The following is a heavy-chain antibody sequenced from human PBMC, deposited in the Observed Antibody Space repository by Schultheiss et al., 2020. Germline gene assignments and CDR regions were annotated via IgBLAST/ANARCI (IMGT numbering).Heavy chain of an antibody. CDR2: ISSSSSYT. V-gene: IGHV3-11*06. D-gene: IGHD4-11*01. J-gene: IGHJ4*02. Sequence: GGSLRLSCAVSGFSVSSNYMSWVRQAPGKGLEWVSYISSSSSYTNYADSVKGRFTISRDNAKNSLYLQMNRLRAEDTAVYYCAKDETTLGSSDFWGQGTLVTVSS. CDR1: GFSVSSNY. CDR3: AKDETTLGSSDF.